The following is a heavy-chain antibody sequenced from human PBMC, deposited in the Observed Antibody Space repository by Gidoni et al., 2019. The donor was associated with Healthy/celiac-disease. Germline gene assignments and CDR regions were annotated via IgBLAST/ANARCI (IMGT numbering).Heavy chain of an antibody. CDR2: IYTSGST. J-gene: IGHJ6*02. CDR1: GGSISSGSYY. Sequence: QVQLQESGPGLVKPSQTLSLTCTLSGGSISSGSYYWSWIRQPAGKGLEWIGRIYTSGSTNYNPSLKSRVTISVDTSKNQFSLKLSSVTAADTAVYYCARDANYYGSGSPMDVWGQGTTVTVSS. D-gene: IGHD3-10*01. CDR3: ARDANYYGSGSPMDV. V-gene: IGHV4-61*02.